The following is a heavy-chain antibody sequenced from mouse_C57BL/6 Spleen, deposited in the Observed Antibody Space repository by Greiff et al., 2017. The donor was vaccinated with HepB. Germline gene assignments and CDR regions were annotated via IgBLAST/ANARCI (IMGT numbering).Heavy chain of an antibody. CDR2: IDPSDSYT. CDR1: GYTFTSYW. V-gene: IGHV1-50*01. CDR3: ARDYYSNHYFDY. D-gene: IGHD2-5*01. Sequence: QVQLQQSGAELVKPGASVKLSCKASGYTFTSYWMQWVKQRPGQGLEWIGEIDPSDSYTNYNQKFKGKATLTVDTSSSTAYMQLSSLTSEDSAVYYCARDYYSNHYFDYWGQGTTLTVSS. J-gene: IGHJ2*01.